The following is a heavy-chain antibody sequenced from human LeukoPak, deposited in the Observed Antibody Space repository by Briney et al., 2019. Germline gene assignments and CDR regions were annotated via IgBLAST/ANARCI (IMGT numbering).Heavy chain of an antibody. Sequence: SETLSLTCTVSGDSVSRYYWSWIRQPPGKGLEWIAFIHYSGSTNYNPSLKGRVSISMDTSRNQFSLRLSSVTAADTAVYYCAKHLVATTPFFDYWGQGTLVTVSS. V-gene: IGHV4-59*08. D-gene: IGHD5-12*01. J-gene: IGHJ4*02. CDR2: IHYSGST. CDR3: AKHLVATTPFFDY. CDR1: GDSVSRYY.